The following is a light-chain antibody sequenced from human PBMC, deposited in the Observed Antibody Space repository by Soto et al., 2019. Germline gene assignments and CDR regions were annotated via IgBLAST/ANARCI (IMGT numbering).Light chain of an antibody. CDR1: QTVLYSSNNKNY. J-gene: IGKJ1*01. V-gene: IGKV4-1*01. CDR3: QQYYSTPWT. Sequence: DIVMTQSPDSLAVSLGERATINCKSSQTVLYSSNNKNYLTWYQQKPGQPPKLLIYWSSTRESGVPDRFSVSGSGTDFTLTISSLQAEDVADYYCQQYYSTPWTFGQGTKVEIK. CDR2: WSS.